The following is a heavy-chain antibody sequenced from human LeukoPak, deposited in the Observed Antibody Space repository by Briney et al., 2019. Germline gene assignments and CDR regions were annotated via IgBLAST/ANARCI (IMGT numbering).Heavy chain of an antibody. Sequence: GGSLRLSCAASRFTFSGYWMHWGRQAPGKGLIWVAGINCAGSETTYADSVEGRFTVSRDNAKNTLYMQMNSLRAEDTGASFCARDGASISSFYYYSYMAVWGKGTTVTVSS. CDR3: ARDGASISSFYYYSYMAV. CDR2: INCAGSET. J-gene: IGHJ6*03. CDR1: RFTFSGYW. D-gene: IGHD6-6*01. V-gene: IGHV3-74*01.